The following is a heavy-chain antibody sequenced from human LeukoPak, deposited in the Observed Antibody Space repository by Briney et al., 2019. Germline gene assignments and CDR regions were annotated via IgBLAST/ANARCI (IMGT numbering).Heavy chain of an antibody. CDR1: GGSFSGYY. D-gene: IGHD6-13*01. J-gene: IGHJ5*02. V-gene: IGHV4-34*01. CDR2: INHSGST. CDR3: ARGRRIAAALRGWFDP. Sequence: SETLSLTCAVYGGSFSGYYWSWTRQPPGKGLEWIGEINHSGSTNYNPSLKSRVTISVDTSKNQFSLKLSSVTAADTAVYYCARGRRIAAALRGWFDPWGQGTLVTVSS.